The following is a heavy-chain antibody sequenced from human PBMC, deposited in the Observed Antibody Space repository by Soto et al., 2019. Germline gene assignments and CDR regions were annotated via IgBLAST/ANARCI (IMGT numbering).Heavy chain of an antibody. D-gene: IGHD3-10*01. V-gene: IGHV3-23*01. Sequence: SLGLGCAASGVTVRSYAMGWVRQAPRKGLEWVSAISGSGGSTYYGDSVKGRFTISRDNSKNTLYLQMNSLRAEDTAVYYCAKVGVTEYYSDYWGHGTLVTVSS. J-gene: IGHJ4*01. CDR2: ISGSGGST. CDR3: AKVGVTEYYSDY. CDR1: GVTVRSYA.